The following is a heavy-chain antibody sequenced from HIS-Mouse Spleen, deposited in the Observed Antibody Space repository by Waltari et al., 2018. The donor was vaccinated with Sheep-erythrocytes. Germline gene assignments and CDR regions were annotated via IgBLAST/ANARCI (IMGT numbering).Heavy chain of an antibody. CDR2: IRSSSSNI. Sequence: EVQLVESGGGLVKPGGSLRLSCAASGFTFSSYSMNWVRQAPGKGLGWVSSIRSSSSNIYYADSVKGRFTISRDNAKNSLYLQMNSLRAEDTAVYYCARVASGATFDYWGQGTLVTVSS. CDR3: ARVASGATFDY. V-gene: IGHV3-21*01. CDR1: GFTFSSYS. D-gene: IGHD1-26*01. J-gene: IGHJ4*02.